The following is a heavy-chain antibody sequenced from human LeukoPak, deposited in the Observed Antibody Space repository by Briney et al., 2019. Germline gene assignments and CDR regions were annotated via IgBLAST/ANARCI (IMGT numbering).Heavy chain of an antibody. V-gene: IGHV4-4*07. CDR3: ARWGRQWLVMRACDI. J-gene: IGHJ3*02. CDR1: GVSISSYH. Sequence: PSETLLLSCTLSGVSISSYHWSWIRQPAGKGLEWIGRIYTSGSTNYNPSLKSRVTMSVDTSKNQFSLKLSSVTAAHTAVYYCARWGRQWLVMRACDIWGDGTLVTVSS. CDR2: IYTSGST. D-gene: IGHD6-19*01.